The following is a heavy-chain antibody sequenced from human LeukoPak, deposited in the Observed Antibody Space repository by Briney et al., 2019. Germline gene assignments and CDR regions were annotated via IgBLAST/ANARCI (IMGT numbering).Heavy chain of an antibody. Sequence: GRSLRLSCAASGFTFNRYGMHWVRQAPGKGLEWVAVISFDGKVSYYADSVKGRFTISRDNSKNTLYLQMDSLRAEDTAVYYCAKARDPGYSSSWYYFDYWGQGTLVTVSS. CDR1: GFTFNRYG. D-gene: IGHD6-13*01. CDR2: ISFDGKVS. CDR3: AKARDPGYSSSWYYFDY. J-gene: IGHJ4*02. V-gene: IGHV3-30*18.